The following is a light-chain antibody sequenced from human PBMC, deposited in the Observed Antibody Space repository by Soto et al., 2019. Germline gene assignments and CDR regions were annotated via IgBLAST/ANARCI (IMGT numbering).Light chain of an antibody. CDR3: QSYDSSLSGSSV. J-gene: IGLJ1*01. V-gene: IGLV1-40*01. CDR1: SSNIGAGYD. Sequence: QSVLTQPPSVSGAPGQRVTISCTGSSSNIGAGYDVHWYQQLPGTAPKLLIYGNSNRPSGVPDRFSGSKSGTSASLAITGLQAEDEAEYYCQSYDSSLSGSSVFGTGTKVTVL. CDR2: GNS.